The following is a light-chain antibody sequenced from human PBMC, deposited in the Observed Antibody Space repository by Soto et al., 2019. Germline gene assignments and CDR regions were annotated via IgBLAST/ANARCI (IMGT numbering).Light chain of an antibody. CDR2: DTS. CDR3: QQRSNWPPIT. V-gene: IGKV3-11*01. J-gene: IGKJ5*01. Sequence: EIVLTQSPVTLSVSPGERVTLSCRASQRLSSNLAWYQQRPGQAPRLLIYDTSTRATGVPTRFSGSRSGAEFTLTISSLEPEDFAVYYCQQRSNWPPITFGQGTRLEIK. CDR1: QRLSSN.